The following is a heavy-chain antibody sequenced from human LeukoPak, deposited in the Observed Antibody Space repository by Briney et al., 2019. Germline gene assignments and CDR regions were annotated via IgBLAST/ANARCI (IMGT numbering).Heavy chain of an antibody. CDR2: IAYDGSRA. CDR1: GFTFGGYG. J-gene: IGHJ4*02. V-gene: IGHV3-33*01. CDR3: TRYNNDHFDY. D-gene: IGHD1-14*01. Sequence: GGSLRLSCAGSGFTFGGYGMHWFRQTPGKGLEWVAVIAYDGSRAFYADSVKGPLTISRDNSKNTMSVKMDDLRAEDTAVYYCTRYNNDHFDYWGQGTLVTVSS.